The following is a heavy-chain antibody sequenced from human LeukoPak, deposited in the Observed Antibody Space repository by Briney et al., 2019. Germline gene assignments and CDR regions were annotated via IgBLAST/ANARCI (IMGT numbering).Heavy chain of an antibody. J-gene: IGHJ6*02. CDR2: IYYSGST. V-gene: IGHV4-59*01. CDR1: GGSISSYY. Sequence: SETLSLTCTVSGGSISSYYWSWIRQPPGKGLEWIGYIYYSGSTKYNPSLKSRVTISVDTSKNQISLKLSPVTAADTAVYYCARDQYYYGSGSYLNYYYYYGMDVWGQGTTVTVSS. CDR3: ARDQYYYGSGSYLNYYYYYGMDV. D-gene: IGHD3-10*01.